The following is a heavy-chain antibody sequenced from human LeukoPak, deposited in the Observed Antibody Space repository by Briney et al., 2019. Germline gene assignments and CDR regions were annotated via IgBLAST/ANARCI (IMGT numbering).Heavy chain of an antibody. D-gene: IGHD6-6*01. CDR2: IIPIFGTA. Sequence: ASVKVSCKASGGTFSSYAISWVRQAPGQGLEWMGGIIPIFGTANYAQKFQGRVTITADESTSTAYMELSSLRSEDTAVYYCARDPPGQLRGYYYMDVWGKGTTVTVSS. V-gene: IGHV1-69*13. CDR1: GGTFSSYA. CDR3: ARDPPGQLRGYYYMDV. J-gene: IGHJ6*03.